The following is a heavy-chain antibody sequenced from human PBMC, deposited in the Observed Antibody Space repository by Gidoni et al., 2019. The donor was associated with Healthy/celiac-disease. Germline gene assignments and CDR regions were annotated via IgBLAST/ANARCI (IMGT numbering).Heavy chain of an antibody. CDR2: IAYSGST. V-gene: IGHV4-39*01. Sequence: QLQLQESGPGLVKPSETLSLTCTVSGGSISSSSYYWGWIRQPPGKGLEWIGSIAYSGSTYYNPSLKSRVTISVDTSKNQFSLKLSSVTAADTAVYYCARYDYYDSSGPGGVYGMDVWGQGTTVTVSS. CDR3: ARYDYYDSSGPGGVYGMDV. CDR1: GGSISSSSYY. D-gene: IGHD3-22*01. J-gene: IGHJ6*02.